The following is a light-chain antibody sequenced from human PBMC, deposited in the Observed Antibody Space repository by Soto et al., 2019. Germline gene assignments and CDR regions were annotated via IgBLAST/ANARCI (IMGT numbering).Light chain of an antibody. J-gene: IGKJ1*01. V-gene: IGKV3-15*01. CDR1: QGIGDT. CDR2: DTS. Sequence: EIVLTHSPATLSVSPGEGVTLSCRASQGIGDTLAWYQHKPGQTPRLLIYDTSTRATGVPARFRGSGSGTEFTLTISSMQSEDFAVYYCQQYNDWPPWTFGQGTKVDIK. CDR3: QQYNDWPPWT.